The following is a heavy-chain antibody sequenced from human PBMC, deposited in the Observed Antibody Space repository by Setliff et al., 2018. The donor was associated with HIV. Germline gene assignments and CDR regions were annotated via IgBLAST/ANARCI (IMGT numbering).Heavy chain of an antibody. CDR2: ITPIFGTT. J-gene: IGHJ6*03. V-gene: IGHV1-69*13. Sequence: SVKVSCKASGGTFSRNPISWVRQAPGQGLEWMGGITPIFGTTKYAQKFQGRATITADESRTTAYLDLNSLRSEDTAVYYCATAGEMATIGYSYYYMGVWGKGTTVTVSS. CDR1: GGTFSRNP. CDR3: ATAGEMATIGYSYYYMGV. D-gene: IGHD3-10*01.